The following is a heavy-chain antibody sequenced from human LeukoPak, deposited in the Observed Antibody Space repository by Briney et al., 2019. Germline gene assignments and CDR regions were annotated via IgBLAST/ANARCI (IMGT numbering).Heavy chain of an antibody. D-gene: IGHD3-22*01. J-gene: IGHJ4*02. CDR1: GGTFSSYA. Sequence: SVKVSCKASGGTFSSYAISWVRQAPGQGLEWMGRIIPILGIANYAQKFQGRVTITADKSTSTAYMELSSLRSEDTAVYYCARHQYYYDSSGYYHHYSIDYWGQGTLVTVSS. V-gene: IGHV1-69*04. CDR2: IIPILGIA. CDR3: ARHQYYYDSSGYYHHYSIDY.